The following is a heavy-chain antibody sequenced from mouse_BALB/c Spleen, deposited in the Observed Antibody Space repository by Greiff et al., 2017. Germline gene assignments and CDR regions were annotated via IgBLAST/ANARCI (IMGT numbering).Heavy chain of an antibody. Sequence: DVHLVESGGGLVKPGGSLKLSCAASGFTFSDYYMYWVRQTPEKRLEWVATISDGGSYTYYPDSVKGRFTISRDNAKNNLYLQMSSLKSEDTAMYYCARGAMDYWGQGTSVTGSS. CDR3: ARGAMDY. CDR1: GFTFSDYY. V-gene: IGHV5-4*02. J-gene: IGHJ4*01. CDR2: ISDGGSYT.